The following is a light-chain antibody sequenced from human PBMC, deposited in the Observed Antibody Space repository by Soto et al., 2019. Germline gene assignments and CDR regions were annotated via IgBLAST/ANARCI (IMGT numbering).Light chain of an antibody. CDR1: SSNIGAGYD. Sequence: QSVLTQPPSVSGAPGQRVTISCSGSSSNIGAGYDVYWYQQLPGTAPKLLIYGNSNRPSGVPDRFSGSKSGTSASLAITGRQAEDEADYYCQSYDRSLSGSVFGGGTKLTVL. V-gene: IGLV1-40*01. J-gene: IGLJ2*01. CDR2: GNS. CDR3: QSYDRSLSGSV.